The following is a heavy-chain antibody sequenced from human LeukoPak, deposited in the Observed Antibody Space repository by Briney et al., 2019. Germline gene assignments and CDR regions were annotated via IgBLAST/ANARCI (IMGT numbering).Heavy chain of an antibody. CDR2: IYTSGST. CDR1: GGSISSGSYY. CDR3: ARDAYSSFFHFDY. D-gene: IGHD6-6*01. V-gene: IGHV4-61*02. Sequence: PSETLSLTCTVSGGSISSGSYYWSWIRQPAGKGLEWIGRIYTSGSTNYNPSLKSRVTISVDTSKNQFSLKLSSVTAADTAVYYCARDAYSSFFHFDYWGQGTLVTVSS. J-gene: IGHJ4*02.